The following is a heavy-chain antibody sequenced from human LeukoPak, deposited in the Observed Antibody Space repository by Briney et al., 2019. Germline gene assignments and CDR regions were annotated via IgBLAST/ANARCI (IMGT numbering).Heavy chain of an antibody. Sequence: GGSLRLSCAASGFTFDDYAMHWVRQAPGKGLEWVSGISWNSGSIGYADSVKGRFTISRDNAKNSLYLQMNSLRVEDTAVYYCAREEVKSFDNWGQGTLVTVSS. CDR1: GFTFDDYA. V-gene: IGHV3-9*01. CDR3: AREEVKSFDN. CDR2: ISWNSGSI. J-gene: IGHJ5*02.